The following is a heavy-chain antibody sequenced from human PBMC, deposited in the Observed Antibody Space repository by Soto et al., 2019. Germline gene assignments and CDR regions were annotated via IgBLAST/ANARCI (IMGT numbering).Heavy chain of an antibody. CDR3: AKDIRYFDWLPRGFYFDY. Sequence: GGSLRLSCAASGFTFSSYAMSWVRQAPGKGLEWVSAISGSGGSTYYADSVKGRFTISRDNSKNTLYLQMNSLRAEDTAVYYCAKDIRYFDWLPRGFYFDYWGQGTLVTVSS. J-gene: IGHJ4*02. D-gene: IGHD3-9*01. CDR2: ISGSGGST. V-gene: IGHV3-23*01. CDR1: GFTFSSYA.